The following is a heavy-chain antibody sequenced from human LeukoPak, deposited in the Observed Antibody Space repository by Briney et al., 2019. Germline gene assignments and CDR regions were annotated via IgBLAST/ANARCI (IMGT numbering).Heavy chain of an antibody. CDR2: ISGSGGST. J-gene: IGHJ4*02. V-gene: IGHV3-23*01. Sequence: GVSLRLSCAASGFTFSSYAMSWVRQAPGKGLEWVSAISGSGGSTYYADSVKGRFTISRDNSKNTLYLQMNSLRAEDTAVYYCAKDPPLFDSSGYYFDYWGQGTLVTVSS. D-gene: IGHD3-22*01. CDR1: GFTFSSYA. CDR3: AKDPPLFDSSGYYFDY.